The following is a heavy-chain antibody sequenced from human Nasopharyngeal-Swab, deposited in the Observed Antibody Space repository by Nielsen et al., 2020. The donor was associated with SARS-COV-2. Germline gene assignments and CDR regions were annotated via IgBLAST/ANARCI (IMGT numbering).Heavy chain of an antibody. D-gene: IGHD4-17*01. CDR2: ISGSGGST. J-gene: IGHJ4*02. CDR1: GFTFSSYA. CDR3: AKDLVTVTTPSDY. V-gene: IGHV3-23*01. Sequence: GESLTISCAASGFTFSSYAMRWVRQDPGKGLEWVSAISGSGGSTYYADSVKGRFTISRDNSKNTLYLQMNSLSAEDTAVYYCAKDLVTVTTPSDYWGQGTLVTVSS.